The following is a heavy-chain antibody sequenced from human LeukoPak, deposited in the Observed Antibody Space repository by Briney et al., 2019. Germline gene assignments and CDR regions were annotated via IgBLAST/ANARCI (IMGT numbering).Heavy chain of an antibody. J-gene: IGHJ5*02. Sequence: SETLSLTCAVYGGSFSGYYWSWIRQPPGKGREWIGEINHSGSTNYNPSLKSRVTISVDTSKNQFSLKLSSVTAADTAVYYCARHGIAAAGTLYNWFDPWGQGTLVTVSS. D-gene: IGHD6-13*01. CDR2: INHSGST. V-gene: IGHV4-34*01. CDR1: GGSFSGYY. CDR3: ARHGIAAAGTLYNWFDP.